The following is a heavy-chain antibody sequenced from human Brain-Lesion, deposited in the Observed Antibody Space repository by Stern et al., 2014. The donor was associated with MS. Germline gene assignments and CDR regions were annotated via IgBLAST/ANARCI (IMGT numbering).Heavy chain of an antibody. J-gene: IGHJ4*02. V-gene: IGHV3-15*01. CDR3: TTDVGGGHLIDY. D-gene: IGHD4-23*01. CDR1: GFTFSSAW. CDR2: IKSKTDGGTT. Sequence: EVQLVESGGGLVKPGGSLRLSCAASGFTFSSAWMSWVRQAPGKGLEWVGRIKSKTDGGTTDYAAPVKGRFTISRDDSKNTLYLQMNSQKTEDTAVYYCTTDVGGGHLIDYWGQGTLVTVSS.